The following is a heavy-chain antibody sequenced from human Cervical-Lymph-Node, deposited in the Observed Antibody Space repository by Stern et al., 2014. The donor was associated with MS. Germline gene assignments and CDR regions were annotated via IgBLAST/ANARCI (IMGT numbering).Heavy chain of an antibody. CDR2: IHHSGNT. V-gene: IGHV4-4*02. J-gene: IGHJ4*02. Sequence: QLQLQESGPGLVKPSGTLSLTCAVSGGSISNSNWWSWVRQPPGKGLAWIGEIHHSGNTYYNPSLKSRVTILIDKSKNQFSLKLSSVTAADTAIYYCARLGWGIVGAHSSSTGFDYWGQGTLVTVSS. CDR3: ARLGWGIVGAHSSSTGFDY. CDR1: GGSISNSNW. D-gene: IGHD1-26*01.